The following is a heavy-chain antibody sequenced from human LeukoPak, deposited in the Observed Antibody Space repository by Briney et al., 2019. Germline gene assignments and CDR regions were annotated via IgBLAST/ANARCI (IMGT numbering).Heavy chain of an antibody. CDR3: AKEGDGYSDY. Sequence: GGSLRLSCGASGFTFSSYGMHWVRQAPGKGLEWVSTISYDGSNEYYADSVKGRFTISRDKSKNTLYLQLNNLRAEDTAVYYCAKEGDGYSDYWGQGTLVTVSS. D-gene: IGHD5-24*01. V-gene: IGHV3-30*18. J-gene: IGHJ4*02. CDR2: ISYDGSNE. CDR1: GFTFSSYG.